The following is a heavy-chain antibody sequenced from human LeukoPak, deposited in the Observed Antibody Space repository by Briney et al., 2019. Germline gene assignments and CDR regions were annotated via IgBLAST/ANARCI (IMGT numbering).Heavy chain of an antibody. J-gene: IGHJ4*02. CDR2: IWYDGSNK. CDR3: AKGGDYYDSSGYSAHIDY. CDR1: GFTFSSYG. D-gene: IGHD3-22*01. V-gene: IGHV3-33*06. Sequence: PGRSLRLSCAASGFTFSSYGMHWVRQAPGKGLEWVAVIWYDGSNKYYADSVKGRFTISRDNSKNTLYLQMNSLRAEDTAVYYCAKGGDYYDSSGYSAHIDYWGQGTLVTVSS.